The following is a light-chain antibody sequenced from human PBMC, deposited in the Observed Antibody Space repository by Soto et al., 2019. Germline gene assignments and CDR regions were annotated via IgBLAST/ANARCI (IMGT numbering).Light chain of an antibody. CDR3: HQYNSWPQT. V-gene: IGKV3-15*01. Sequence: EIVMTQSPATLSMSPGERATLSCRASESVSSNLAWYQQKPGQAPRLLIYGASTGATGIPARFSGSGSGTEFTLTISSLQSEDFAFYYCHQYNSWPQTFGQGTKVEIK. J-gene: IGKJ1*01. CDR2: GAS. CDR1: ESVSSN.